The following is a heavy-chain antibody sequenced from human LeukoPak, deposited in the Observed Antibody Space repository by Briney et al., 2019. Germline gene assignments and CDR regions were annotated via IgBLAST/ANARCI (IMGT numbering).Heavy chain of an antibody. J-gene: IGHJ4*02. D-gene: IGHD1-26*01. V-gene: IGHV3-30*04. Sequence: PGRSLRLSCAASGFTFSSYTMHWVRQAPGKGLEWVALISYDGSNKYYADSVKGRFTISRDNSKNTPYLQMNSLRAEDTAVYYCARGGLYGGSPDYWGQGTLVIVSS. CDR2: ISYDGSNK. CDR1: GFTFSSYT. CDR3: ARGGLYGGSPDY.